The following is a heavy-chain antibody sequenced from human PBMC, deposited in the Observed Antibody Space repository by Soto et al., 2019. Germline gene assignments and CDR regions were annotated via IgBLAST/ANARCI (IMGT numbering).Heavy chain of an antibody. Sequence: PXETLSLSCTVSGASVSTYFWSWIRQPPGKGLEWIGYVYNTWNTNYNPSLESRVAVSVDTSKNQFSLKLSSVTAADTVVYYCAYGDSRGPIDYWGQGTLVTVSS. D-gene: IGHD4-17*01. CDR1: GASVSTYF. CDR3: AYGDSRGPIDY. J-gene: IGHJ4*02. CDR2: VYNTWNT. V-gene: IGHV4-59*02.